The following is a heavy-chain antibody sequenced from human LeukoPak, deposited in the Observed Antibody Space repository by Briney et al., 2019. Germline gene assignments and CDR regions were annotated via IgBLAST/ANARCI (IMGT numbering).Heavy chain of an antibody. CDR1: GYTFTGYY. CDR2: INPNSGGT. V-gene: IGHV1-2*02. D-gene: IGHD2-2*01. J-gene: IGHJ4*02. CDR3: ARVYCSSTSCYGIGSALDY. Sequence: GASVKVSCKASGYTFTGYYMHWVRQAPGQGLEWMGWINPNSGGTNYAQKFQGRVTMTRDTSISTAYMELSRLRSDDTAVYYCARVYCSSTSCYGIGSALDYWGQGTLVTVSS.